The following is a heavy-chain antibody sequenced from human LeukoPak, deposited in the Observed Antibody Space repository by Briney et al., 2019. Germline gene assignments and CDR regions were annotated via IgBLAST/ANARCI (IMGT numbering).Heavy chain of an antibody. V-gene: IGHV3-9*03. CDR3: AKGYCSSTSCSTDY. J-gene: IGHJ4*02. CDR1: GFTFDDYA. CDR2: ISWNSGSI. Sequence: PGRSLRLSCAASGFTFDDYAMHWVRQAPGKGLEWVSGISWNSGSIGYADSMKGRFTISRDNAKNSLYLQMNSLRAEDMALYYCAKGYCSSTSCSTDYWGQGTLVTVSS. D-gene: IGHD2-2*01.